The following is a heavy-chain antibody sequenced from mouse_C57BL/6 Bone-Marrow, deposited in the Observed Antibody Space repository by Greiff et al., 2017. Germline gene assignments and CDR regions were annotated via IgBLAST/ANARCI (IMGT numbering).Heavy chain of an antibody. CDR2: ISYDGSN. V-gene: IGHV3-6*01. CDR1: GYSITSGYY. CDR3: AREGAYYSNYYY. D-gene: IGHD2-5*01. Sequence: EVKLLESGPGLVKPSQSLSLTCSVTGYSITSGYYWNWIRQFPGNKLEWMGYISYDGSNNYNPSLKNQISITRDTSTNQFFLKLKSVTTEDTATYYCAREGAYYSNYYYGGQGTTLTVSS. J-gene: IGHJ2*01.